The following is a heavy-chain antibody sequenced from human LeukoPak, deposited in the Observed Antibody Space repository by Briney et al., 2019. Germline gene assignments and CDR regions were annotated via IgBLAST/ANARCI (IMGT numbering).Heavy chain of an antibody. Sequence: PGGSLRLSCAASGFTFSSYWMSWVRQAPGKGLEWVANIKQDGSEKYYVDSVKGRFTISRDNAKNSLYLQMNSLRAEDTAVYYCARKAHGGRVWGSSRTGDAFDIWGQGTMVTVSS. V-gene: IGHV3-7*01. J-gene: IGHJ3*02. D-gene: IGHD3-16*02. CDR3: ARKAHGGRVWGSSRTGDAFDI. CDR1: GFTFSSYW. CDR2: IKQDGSEK.